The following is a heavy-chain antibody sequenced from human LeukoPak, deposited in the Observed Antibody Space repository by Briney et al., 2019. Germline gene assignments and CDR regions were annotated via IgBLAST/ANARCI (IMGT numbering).Heavy chain of an antibody. CDR3: ASCYTRDTYYYDSSGYPDWFDP. J-gene: IGHJ5*02. CDR2: IYYSGST. Sequence: SETLSLTCTVSGGSISSSSYYWGWIRQPPGKGLEWIGSIYYSGSTYYNPSLKSRVTISVDTSKNQFSLKLSSVTAADTAVYYCASCYTRDTYYYDSSGYPDWFDPWGQGTLVTVSS. V-gene: IGHV4-39*07. CDR1: GGSISSSSYY. D-gene: IGHD3-22*01.